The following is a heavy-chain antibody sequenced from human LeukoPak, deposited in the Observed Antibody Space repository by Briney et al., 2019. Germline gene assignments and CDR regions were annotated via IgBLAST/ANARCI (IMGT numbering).Heavy chain of an antibody. J-gene: IGHJ4*02. Sequence: PGGSLRLSCAASGFTLSTYAMSWVRQAPGKGLEWVSSVGGGGGDTYYADSVKGRFTISRDNSKNTLYLQMNSLRAEDTAVYYCAKDRPAPVRGVIAGSFDYWGQGTLVTVSS. CDR2: VGGGGGDT. CDR1: GFTLSTYA. CDR3: AKDRPAPVRGVIAGSFDY. D-gene: IGHD3-10*01. V-gene: IGHV3-23*01.